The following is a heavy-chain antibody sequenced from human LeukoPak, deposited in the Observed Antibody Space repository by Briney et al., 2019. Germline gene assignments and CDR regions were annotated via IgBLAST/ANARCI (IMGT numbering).Heavy chain of an antibody. V-gene: IGHV4-39*07. CDR1: GGSISSSTYY. CDR2: IYYSGST. CDR3: ARDPAVGAYPRWYYFDY. Sequence: SETLSLTCTVSGGSISSSTYYWGWIRQPPGKGLEWIGSIYYSGSTYYNPSLKSRVTMSVDTSKNQFSLKLSSVTAADTAVYYCARDPAVGAYPRWYYFDYWGQGTLVTVSS. J-gene: IGHJ4*02. D-gene: IGHD1-26*01.